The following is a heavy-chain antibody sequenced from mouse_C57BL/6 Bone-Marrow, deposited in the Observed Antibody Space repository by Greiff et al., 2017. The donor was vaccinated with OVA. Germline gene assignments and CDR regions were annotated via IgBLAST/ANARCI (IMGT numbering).Heavy chain of an antibody. CDR2: IDPANGNA. D-gene: IGHD1-1*01. CDR3: ARWGLLAWFAY. J-gene: IGHJ3*01. Sequence: EVQLQQSVAELVRPGASVKLSCTASGFNIKNTYMPWVKQRPEQGLEWIGRIDPANGNAKYAPKFQGKATITADTSSNTAYLQLSSLTSEDTAIYYCARWGLLAWFAYWGQGTLVTVSA. V-gene: IGHV14-3*01. CDR1: GFNIKNTY.